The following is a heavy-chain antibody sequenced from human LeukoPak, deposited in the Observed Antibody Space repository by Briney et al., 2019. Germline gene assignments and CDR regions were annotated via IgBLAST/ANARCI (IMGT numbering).Heavy chain of an antibody. CDR3: ARVRNYYDSSGYYAYFDY. J-gene: IGHJ4*02. V-gene: IGHV4-31*03. CDR2: IYYSGST. D-gene: IGHD3-22*01. CDR1: GGSISSGGYY. Sequence: KASETLSLTCTVSGGSISSGGYYWSWIRQHPGKGLEWIGYIYYSGSTYYNPSLKSRVTISVDTSKNQFSLKLSSVTAADTAVYYCARVRNYYDSSGYYAYFDYWGQGTLVTVSS.